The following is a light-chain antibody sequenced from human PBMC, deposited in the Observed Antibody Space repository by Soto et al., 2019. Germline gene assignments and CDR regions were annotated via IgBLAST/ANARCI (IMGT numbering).Light chain of an antibody. CDR2: TAS. Sequence: DIQLTQSPSFLSASVGDRVTITCRASQGISNYLAWYQQRPGKAPNLLIYTASTLQSGVPSRFSGSGSGTEITLTISSLQPEDLAIYYCQQRHSYTITFGQGTRLEIK. CDR3: QQRHSYTIT. CDR1: QGISNY. J-gene: IGKJ5*01. V-gene: IGKV1-9*01.